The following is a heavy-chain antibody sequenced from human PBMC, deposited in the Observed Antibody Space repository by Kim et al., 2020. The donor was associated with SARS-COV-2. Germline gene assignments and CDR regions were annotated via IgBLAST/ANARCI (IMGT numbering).Heavy chain of an antibody. CDR3: ATYGAAAGISWYFDL. J-gene: IGHJ2*01. D-gene: IGHD6-13*01. V-gene: IGHV1-24*01. Sequence: QKFQGRVTMTEDTSTDTAYMELSSLGSEDTAVYYCATYGAAAGISWYFDLWGRGTLVTVSS.